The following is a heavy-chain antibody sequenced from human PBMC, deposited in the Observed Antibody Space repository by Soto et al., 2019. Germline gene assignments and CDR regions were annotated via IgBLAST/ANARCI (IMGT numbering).Heavy chain of an antibody. V-gene: IGHV1-69*13. CDR1: GYTFTSYG. J-gene: IGHJ5*02. CDR3: ARDNLPRDWFDP. Sequence: ALVKVSCKVSGYTFTSYGISWVRQAPGQGLEWMGWIIPIFGTANYAQKFQGRVTITADESTSTAYMELSSLRSEDTAVYYCARDNLPRDWFDPWGQGTLVTVSS. CDR2: IIPIFGTA.